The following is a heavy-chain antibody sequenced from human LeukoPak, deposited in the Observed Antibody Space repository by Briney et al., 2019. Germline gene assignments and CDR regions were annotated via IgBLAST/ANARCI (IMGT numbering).Heavy chain of an antibody. CDR1: GFTFSSYE. J-gene: IGHJ6*02. CDR3: ARDCSSTSCYTPYGMDV. CDR2: ISSSGSTI. Sequence: GGSLRLSCAASGFTFSSYEMNWVRQAPGKRLEWVSYISSSGSTIYYADSVKGRFTIPRDNAKNSLYLQMNSLRAEDTAVYYCARDCSSTSCYTPYGMDVWGQGTTVTVSS. V-gene: IGHV3-48*03. D-gene: IGHD2-2*02.